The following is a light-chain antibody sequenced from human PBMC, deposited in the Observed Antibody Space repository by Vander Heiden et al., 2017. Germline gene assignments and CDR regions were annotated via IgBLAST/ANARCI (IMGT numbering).Light chain of an antibody. V-gene: IGLV2-23*02. CDR2: DVS. CDR1: HRDVVSSHL. Sequence: QSSLPQHASGSGSPGPSLTISCSGTHRDVVSSHLVSWSQPPPGQAPKLVIYDVSKRPSGVAKRFSGSKSGNTATMTTSGLQAEDEADYYCVSDAGSSNFGVFGGGTKLTVL. CDR3: VSDAGSSNFGV. J-gene: IGLJ3*02.